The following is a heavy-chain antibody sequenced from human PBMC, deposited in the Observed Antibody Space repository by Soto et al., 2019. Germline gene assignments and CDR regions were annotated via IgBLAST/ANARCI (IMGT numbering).Heavy chain of an antibody. CDR1: GYTFTSYA. J-gene: IGHJ2*01. V-gene: IGHV1-3*01. D-gene: IGHD2-21*01. CDR3: ARVHGDSLGDL. Sequence: QVQLVQSGAEVKKPGASVKVSCKASGYTFTSYAMHWVRQAPVQRLEWMGWINAGNGNTKYSQKFQGRVTITRDTAASTAYIELSSLRAEDTAVYYCARVHGDSLGDLWGRGTLVTVS. CDR2: INAGNGNT.